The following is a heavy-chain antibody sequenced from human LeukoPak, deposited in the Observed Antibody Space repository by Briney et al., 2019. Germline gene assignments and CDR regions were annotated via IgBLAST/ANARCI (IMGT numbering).Heavy chain of an antibody. CDR1: GDSVSSNSAA. CDR3: ARESPPVAVGRMDV. D-gene: IGHD6-19*01. CDR2: TYYRSKWYN. Sequence: SQTLSLTCAISGDSVSSNSAAWNWIRQSPSGGLEWLGRTYYRSKWYNDYAVSVKSRITINPDTSKNQFSLQLNSVTPEDTAVYYCARESPPVAVGRMDVWGKGTTVTVSS. J-gene: IGHJ6*03. V-gene: IGHV6-1*01.